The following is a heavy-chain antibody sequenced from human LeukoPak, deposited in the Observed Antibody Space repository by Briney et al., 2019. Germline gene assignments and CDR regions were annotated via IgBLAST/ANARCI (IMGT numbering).Heavy chain of an antibody. CDR3: AKHSYRVDSFTDY. J-gene: IGHJ4*02. V-gene: IGHV3-48*02. CDR1: GFTFSSYS. CDR2: FSTRSSTI. Sequence: GGSLRLSCAASGFTFSSYSMNWVRQAPGKGMEWVSYFSTRSSTISYADSVKGRFAISRDNAKNSLYLQMNSLRDEDTAVYYCAKHSYRVDSFTDYWGQGTLVTVSS. D-gene: IGHD5-12*01.